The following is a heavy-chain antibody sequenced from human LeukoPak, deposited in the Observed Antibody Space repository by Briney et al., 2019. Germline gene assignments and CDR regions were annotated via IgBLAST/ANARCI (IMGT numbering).Heavy chain of an antibody. CDR2: IIDSGIST. V-gene: IGHV3-23*01. CDR3: AKGSRGNYDY. CDR1: GFTFNSYA. J-gene: IGHJ4*02. Sequence: GGSLRLSCAASGFTFNSYAMAWVRQAPEKGLEWVSSIIDSGISTYYADSVKGRFTISRDNSKNTLYLQMNSLRAEDTAVYDCAKGSRGNYDYWGQGTLVTVSS. D-gene: IGHD1-26*01.